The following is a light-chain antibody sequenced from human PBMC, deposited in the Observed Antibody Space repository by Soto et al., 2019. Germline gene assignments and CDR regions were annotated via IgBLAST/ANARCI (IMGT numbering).Light chain of an antibody. CDR2: GAS. CDR3: QQYGSSPIT. V-gene: IGKV3-20*01. CDR1: QSVSSSY. Sequence: EIVLTQSPGTLSLSPGERATLSCRASQSVSSSYLAWYQQQPAQAPRHLIYGASSRATGIPDRFSGIGSGAGFTLTISRLEPEDFAVYYGQQYGSSPITFGQGARLEMK. J-gene: IGKJ5*01.